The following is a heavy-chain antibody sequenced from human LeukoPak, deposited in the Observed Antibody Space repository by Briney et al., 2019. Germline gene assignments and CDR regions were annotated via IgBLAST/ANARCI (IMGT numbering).Heavy chain of an antibody. CDR3: ARGGGSDAFDI. V-gene: IGHV4-34*01. D-gene: IGHD3-16*01. CDR2: INHSGST. Sequence: SETLSLTCAVYGGSFSGYYWSWIRQPPGKGLEWIGEINHSGSTNYNPSLKSRVTISVDTSKNQFSLKLSSVTAADTAVYYCARGGGSDAFDIWDQGTMVTVSS. CDR1: GGSFSGYY. J-gene: IGHJ3*02.